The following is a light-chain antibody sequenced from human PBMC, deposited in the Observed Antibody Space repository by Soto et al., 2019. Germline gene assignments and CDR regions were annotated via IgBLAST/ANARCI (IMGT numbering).Light chain of an antibody. V-gene: IGKV1-5*01. J-gene: IGKJ1*01. CDR1: QTINNW. CDR2: HAS. CDR3: QHYTSYPWT. Sequence: DIQMTQSPSTLSASIGDRVTITCRASQTINNWLAWYQQKPGKAPNLLIYHASNLETGVPSRFSGSAFGTEFTLTISSLQPYDFATYYCQHYTSYPWTFGQVTKV.